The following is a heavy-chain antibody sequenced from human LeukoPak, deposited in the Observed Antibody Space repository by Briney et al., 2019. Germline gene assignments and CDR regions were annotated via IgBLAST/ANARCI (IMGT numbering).Heavy chain of an antibody. CDR3: ARDKNWKPDY. CDR1: GYTFTTYG. V-gene: IGHV1-18*01. J-gene: IGHJ4*02. D-gene: IGHD1-1*01. CDR2: ISAYNGNT. Sequence: GASVKVSCKASGYTFTTYGFSWVRQAPGQGLEWMGWISAYNGNTNYAQRFQGRVTMTTDTSTSTVYMELRSLRSDDTAVYYCARDKNWKPDYWGQGTLVTVSS.